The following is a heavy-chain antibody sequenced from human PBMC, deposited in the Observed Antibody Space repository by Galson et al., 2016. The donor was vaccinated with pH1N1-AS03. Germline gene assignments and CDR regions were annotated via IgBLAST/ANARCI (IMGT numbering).Heavy chain of an antibody. CDR1: GFSITGYW. CDR2: LNTDGSGS. Sequence: SLRLSCAAYGFSITGYWMHWIRQAPGRGLVWVSSLNTDGSGSYAASAQGRFTISRDIAKNTVYMEMNSLRPEDTAMYYCARDTNMGPVDWGQGAMVTVSS. D-gene: IGHD1-1*01. CDR3: ARDTNMGPVD. J-gene: IGHJ3*01. V-gene: IGHV3-74*01.